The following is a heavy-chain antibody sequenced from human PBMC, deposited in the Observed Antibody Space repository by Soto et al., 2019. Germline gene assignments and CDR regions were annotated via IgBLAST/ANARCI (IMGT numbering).Heavy chain of an antibody. D-gene: IGHD5-12*01. CDR2: ISYDGSNK. CDR3: ARDGGGINGGQEVAYSIQH. V-gene: IGHV3-30-3*01. Sequence: QVQLVESGGGVVQPGRSLRLSCAASGFTFRSYAMHWVRQAPGKGLEWVAVISYDGSNKYYADSVKGRFTISRDNSKKHMYQQMKNLQSEGLGGYYSARDGGGINGGQEVAYSIQHWGQGTLVTVSS. J-gene: IGHJ1*01. CDR1: GFTFRSYA.